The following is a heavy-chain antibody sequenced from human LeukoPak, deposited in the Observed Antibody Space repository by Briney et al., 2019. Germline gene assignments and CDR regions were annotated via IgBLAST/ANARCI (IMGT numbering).Heavy chain of an antibody. CDR3: AGESVYTYGLAGFFDS. CDR1: GFTVSSNY. V-gene: IGHV3-53*01. CDR2: IYSDGRI. Sequence: PGGSLRLSCAAAGFTVSSNYMSWVRQAPGKGLGWVSVIYSDGRIHYADSVKGGFTISRNDSKNTLYLQMNSLRAEDTAVYYCAGESVYTYGLAGFFDSWGQGTLVTVSS. J-gene: IGHJ4*02. D-gene: IGHD5-18*01.